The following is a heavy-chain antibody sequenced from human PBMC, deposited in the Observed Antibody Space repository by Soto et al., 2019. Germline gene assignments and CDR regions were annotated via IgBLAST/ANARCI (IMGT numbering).Heavy chain of an antibody. CDR2: IYYEST. V-gene: IGHV4-59*01. D-gene: IGHD3-22*01. Sequence: QVQLQESGPGLVKPSETLSLTCIVSGGSISSYYWSWIRQPPGKGLEWIGYIYYESTNYNPSLKSRVILSVDTSRNQFSLRLSSVTAADTAVYYCARAYYDTSGYSLDPWGQGTLVTVSS. CDR1: GGSISSYY. J-gene: IGHJ5*02. CDR3: ARAYYDTSGYSLDP.